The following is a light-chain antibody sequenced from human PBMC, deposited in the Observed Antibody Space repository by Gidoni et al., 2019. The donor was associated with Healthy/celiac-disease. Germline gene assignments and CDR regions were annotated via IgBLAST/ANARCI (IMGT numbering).Light chain of an antibody. CDR2: DND. V-gene: IGLV1-51*01. CDR1: SSNIGNNY. CDR3: GTWDSSLSAVV. Sequence: QSVLTQPPSVSAAPAQKVTISCSGSSSNIGNNYVSWYQQLPGTAPKLLSYDNDNRPSGIPDRFSGSKSGTSATLGITGLQTGDEADYYCGTWDSSLSAVVFGGGTKLTVL. J-gene: IGLJ2*01.